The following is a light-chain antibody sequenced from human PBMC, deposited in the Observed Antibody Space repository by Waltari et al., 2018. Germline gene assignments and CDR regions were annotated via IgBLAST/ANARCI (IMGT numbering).Light chain of an antibody. Sequence: QSALTQPRSVSGSPGQSVTISCTGTSSDVGGYNYVSWYQQHPGKAPKVMLYDVSKRPSGVPDRFSGSKSGNTASLTISGLQAEDEADYYCCSYAGSYTLVFGGGTKLTVL. CDR3: CSYAGSYTLV. CDR1: SSDVGGYNY. J-gene: IGLJ3*02. CDR2: DVS. V-gene: IGLV2-11*01.